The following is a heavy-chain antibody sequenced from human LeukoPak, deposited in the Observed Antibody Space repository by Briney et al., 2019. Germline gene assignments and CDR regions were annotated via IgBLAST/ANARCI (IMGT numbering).Heavy chain of an antibody. CDR3: ARRSRKQQLGPCLDY. CDR1: GGSFSGYY. Sequence: SETLSLTCAVYGGSFSGYYWSWIRQPPGKGLEWIGEINHSGSTNYNPSLKSRVTISVDTSKNQFSLKLSSVTAAGTAVYYCARRSRKQQLGPCLDYWGQGTLVTVSS. CDR2: INHSGST. D-gene: IGHD6-13*01. J-gene: IGHJ4*02. V-gene: IGHV4-34*01.